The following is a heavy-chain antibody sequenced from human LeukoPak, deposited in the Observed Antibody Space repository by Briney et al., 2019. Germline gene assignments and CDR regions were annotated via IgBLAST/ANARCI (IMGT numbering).Heavy chain of an antibody. CDR2: ISRSSSYI. CDR1: GFTFSSYS. Sequence: GGSLRLSCAASGFTFSSYSMNWVRQAPGKGLEWVSSISRSSSYIYYADSVKGRFTISRDNAKNSLYLQMNSLRAEDTAVYYAARDVTDAFDIWGQGTMVTVSS. CDR3: ARDVTDAFDI. V-gene: IGHV3-21*01. J-gene: IGHJ3*02.